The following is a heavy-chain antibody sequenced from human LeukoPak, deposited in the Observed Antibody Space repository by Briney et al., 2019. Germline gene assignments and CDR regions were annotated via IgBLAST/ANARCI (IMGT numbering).Heavy chain of an antibody. CDR3: ARDDAYGSALYYYYGMDV. D-gene: IGHD2-15*01. CDR2: IWYDGSNK. J-gene: IGHJ6*02. V-gene: IGHV3-33*01. CDR1: GFTFSSYG. Sequence: GGSLRLSCAASGFTFSSYGMHWVRQAPGKGLEWVAVIWYDGSNKYYADSVKGRFTISRDNSKNTLYLQMNSLRAEDTAVYYCARDDAYGSALYYYYGMDVWGQGTTVTVSS.